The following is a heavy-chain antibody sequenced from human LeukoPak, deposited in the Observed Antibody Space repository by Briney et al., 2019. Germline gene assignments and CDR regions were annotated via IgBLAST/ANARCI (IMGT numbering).Heavy chain of an antibody. D-gene: IGHD3-16*02. J-gene: IGHJ6*03. V-gene: IGHV1-69*05. CDR1: GGTFSSYA. CDR2: IIPIFGTA. Sequence: SVKVSCKASGGTFSSYAISWVRQAPGQGLEWMGGIIPIFGTANYAQKFQGRVTITTDESTSTAYMELSSLRSEDTAVYYCAISDYVWGSYRYTDYYYMDVWGKGTTVTVSS. CDR3: AISDYVWGSYRYTDYYYMDV.